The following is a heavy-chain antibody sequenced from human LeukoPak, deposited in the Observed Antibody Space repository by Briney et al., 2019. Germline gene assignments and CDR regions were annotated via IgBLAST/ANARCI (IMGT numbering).Heavy chain of an antibody. Sequence: SETLSLTCTVSGGSISSSSNYWGWIRQPPGKGLEWIGSIYYSGSTYYNPSLKSRVTISVDTSKNQFSLKLSSVTAADTAVYYCAKDEKFSTFNTVVTPTPFDYWGQGTLLTVSS. V-gene: IGHV4-39*07. CDR1: GGSISSSSNY. D-gene: IGHD4-23*01. CDR3: AKDEKFSTFNTVVTPTPFDY. J-gene: IGHJ4*02. CDR2: IYYSGST.